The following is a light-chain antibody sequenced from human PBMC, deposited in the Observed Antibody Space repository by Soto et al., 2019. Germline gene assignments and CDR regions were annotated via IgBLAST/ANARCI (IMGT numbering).Light chain of an antibody. CDR1: QSISSS. V-gene: IGKV1-5*01. CDR2: DAS. CDR3: PHTAFLGWP. Sequence: DIPMYQSPPTLSASVGDRVTLPCRASQSISSSLAWYQQKPRKAPKLLISDASSLQSGVPSRFSGSGSGTEFTLTVIIFQHADFVPCYSPHTAFLGWPFGQVTKV. J-gene: IGKJ1*01.